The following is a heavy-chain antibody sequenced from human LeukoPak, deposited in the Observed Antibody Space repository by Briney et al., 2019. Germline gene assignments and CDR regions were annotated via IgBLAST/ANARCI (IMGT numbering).Heavy chain of an antibody. D-gene: IGHD1-26*01. J-gene: IGHJ5*02. CDR1: GGSISSGGYY. V-gene: IGHV4-31*03. CDR2: ICYSGST. Sequence: TLSLTCTVSGGSISSGGYYWSWIRQHPGKGLEWIGYICYSGSTYYNPSLKSRVTISVDTSKNQFSLKLSSVTAADTAVYYCARDIVGAAYYWFDPWGQGTLVTVSS. CDR3: ARDIVGAAYYWFDP.